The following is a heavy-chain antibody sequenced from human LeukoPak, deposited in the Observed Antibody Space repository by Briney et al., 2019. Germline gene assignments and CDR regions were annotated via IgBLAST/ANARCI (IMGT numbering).Heavy chain of an antibody. CDR3: ARGQYYYDSSGYYYDPVGEFDY. D-gene: IGHD3-22*01. J-gene: IGHJ4*02. Sequence: KSSETLSLTCTVSGGSISSSSYYWGWIRQPPGKGLEWIGSIYYSGSTYYNPSLKSRVTISVDTSKNQFSLKLSSVTAADTAVYYCARGQYYYDSSGYYYDPVGEFDYWGQGTLVTVPS. CDR1: GGSISSSSYY. CDR2: IYYSGST. V-gene: IGHV4-39*01.